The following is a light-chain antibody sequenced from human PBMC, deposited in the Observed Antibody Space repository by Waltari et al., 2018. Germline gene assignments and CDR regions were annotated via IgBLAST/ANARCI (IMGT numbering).Light chain of an antibody. CDR2: AAS. CDR3: QQSYETPLT. J-gene: IGKJ4*01. Sequence: DTQMTQSPSSLSASVGDRVTITCRASHTITTYLNWYQQKPGMAPKVLISAASTLHSGVPSGFSGRGSGTYFTLTIRSLQPEDFATYYCQQSYETPLTFGGGTRVEIK. CDR1: HTITTY. V-gene: IGKV1-39*01.